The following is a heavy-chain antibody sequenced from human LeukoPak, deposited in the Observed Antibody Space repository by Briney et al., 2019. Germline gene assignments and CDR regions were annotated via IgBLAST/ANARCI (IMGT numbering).Heavy chain of an antibody. J-gene: IGHJ4*02. D-gene: IGHD3-22*01. CDR2: IYTSGST. CDR1: GGSISSYY. V-gene: IGHV4-4*09. Sequence: SETLSLTCTVSGGSISSYYRSWIRQPPGKGLEWIGYIYTSGSTNYNPSLKSRVTISVDTSKNQFSLRLSSVTAADTAVYYCARLDYDSSGYPYYFDYWGQGTLVTVSS. CDR3: ARLDYDSSGYPYYFDY.